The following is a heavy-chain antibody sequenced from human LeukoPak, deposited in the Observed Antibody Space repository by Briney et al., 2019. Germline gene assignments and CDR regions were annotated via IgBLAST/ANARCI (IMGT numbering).Heavy chain of an antibody. CDR1: GFTFSGYA. CDR3: AKDDVYCSSTSCYTPPDDAFDI. V-gene: IGHV3-23*01. J-gene: IGHJ3*02. Sequence: PGGSLRLSCAASGFTFSGYAMSWVRQAPGKGLEWVSAISGSGGSTYYADSVKGRFSISRDDSKNTLYLQMNSLRAEDTAVYYCAKDDVYCSSTSCYTPPDDAFDIWGQGTMVTVSS. D-gene: IGHD2-2*02. CDR2: ISGSGGST.